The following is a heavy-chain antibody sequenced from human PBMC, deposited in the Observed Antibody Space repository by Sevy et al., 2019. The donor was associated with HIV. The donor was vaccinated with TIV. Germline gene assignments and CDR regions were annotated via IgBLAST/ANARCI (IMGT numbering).Heavy chain of an antibody. CDR2: ISSSSSYI. CDR3: ARDLPLVGPRDYFDY. V-gene: IGHV3-21*01. CDR1: GFTFSSYS. J-gene: IGHJ4*02. D-gene: IGHD1-26*01. Sequence: GGSLRLSCAASGFTFSSYSMNWVRQAPGKGLEWVSSISSSSSYIYYEDSVKGRFTISRDNAKNSLYPQMNSLRAEDTAVYYCARDLPLVGPRDYFDYWGQGTLVTVSS.